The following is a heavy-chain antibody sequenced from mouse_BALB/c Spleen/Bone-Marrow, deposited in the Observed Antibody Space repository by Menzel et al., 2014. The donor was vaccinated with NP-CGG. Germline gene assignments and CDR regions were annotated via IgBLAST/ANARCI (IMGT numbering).Heavy chain of an antibody. CDR1: GFAFSGYD. J-gene: IGHJ4*01. CDR2: ISSSGSNT. CDR3: ARQRGYAYAMDY. V-gene: IGHV5-12-1*01. D-gene: IGHD2-2*01. Sequence: EVKVVESGGGLVKPGGSLKLSCAASGFAFSGYDMSWVRQTPEKRLEWVAYISSSGSNTYYPDTVKGRFTISRDNAKNTLYLQMNSLKSEDTAMYYCARQRGYAYAMDYWGQGTSVTVSS.